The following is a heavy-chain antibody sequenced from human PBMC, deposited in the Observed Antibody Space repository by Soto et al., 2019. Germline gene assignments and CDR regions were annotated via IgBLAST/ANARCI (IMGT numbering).Heavy chain of an antibody. J-gene: IGHJ3*02. CDR3: SRGYSSVSIYAFDI. D-gene: IGHD2-21*01. Sequence: EVQLVESGGGLVQPGGSLRLSCAASTFTFSDHYMDWVRQAPGKGLEWVGRTGNKADSYTTEYAASVRGRFTISRDDSTNSLYLQMNSLKSVDTAVYYCSRGYSSVSIYAFDIWGQGTMVAFSS. CDR2: TGNKADSYTT. V-gene: IGHV3-72*01. CDR1: TFTFSDHY.